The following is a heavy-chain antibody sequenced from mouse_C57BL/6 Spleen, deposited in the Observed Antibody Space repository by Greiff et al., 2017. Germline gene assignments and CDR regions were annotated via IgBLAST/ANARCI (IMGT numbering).Heavy chain of an antibody. CDR1: GYSITSGYY. D-gene: IGHD1-1*01. V-gene: IGHV3-6*01. CDR3: ARGPHYYGRGYFDV. J-gene: IGHJ1*03. Sequence: EVKLLESGPGLVKPSQSLSLTCSVTGYSITSGYYWNWIRQFPGNKLEWMGYISYDGSNNSNPSLKNPISITRDPSKNQFFLKLNSVTTEETATYYYARGPHYYGRGYFDVWGTGTTVTVAS. CDR2: ISYDGSN.